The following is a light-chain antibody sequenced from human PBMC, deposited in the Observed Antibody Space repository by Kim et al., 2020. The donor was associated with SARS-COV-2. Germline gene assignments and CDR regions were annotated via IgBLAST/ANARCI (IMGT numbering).Light chain of an antibody. Sequence: QSALTQPASVSGAPGQSITISCTGTSSDVGSYNLVSWYQQHPGKAPKVILYDVTKRPSGVSNRFSGSRSGYTTSLTISGLQVEDEADYYCCAYGGNNLGVFGGGTRRTVL. CDR1: SSDVGSYNL. CDR2: DVT. J-gene: IGLJ3*02. CDR3: CAYGGNNLGV. V-gene: IGLV2-23*02.